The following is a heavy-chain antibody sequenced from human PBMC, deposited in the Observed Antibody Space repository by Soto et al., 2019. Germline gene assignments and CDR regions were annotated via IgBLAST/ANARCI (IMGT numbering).Heavy chain of an antibody. V-gene: IGHV4-31*03. CDR2: IYYSGST. CDR3: ARVGVVVARTFDY. J-gene: IGHJ4*02. CDR1: GGSISSGGYY. Sequence: SETLSLTCTVSGGSISSGGYYWSWIRQHPGKGLEWIGYIYYSGSTYYNPSLKSRVTISVVTSKNQFSLKLSSVTAADTAVYYCARVGVVVARTFDYWGQGTLVTVSS. D-gene: IGHD2-15*01.